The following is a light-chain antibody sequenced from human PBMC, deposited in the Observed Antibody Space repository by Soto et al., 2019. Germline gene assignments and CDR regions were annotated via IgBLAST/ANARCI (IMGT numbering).Light chain of an antibody. V-gene: IGLV1-44*01. CDR2: SNY. CDR3: SAWDASLNGYV. Sequence: VLTKPPSATGIPGQRVTISCSGSSSNIGSKTVNWYQQLPGTAPKLLIYSNYQRPSGVPDRFSGSKSGTSASLAISGLQSEDEADYYCSAWDASLNGYVFGNGTKVTVL. J-gene: IGLJ1*01. CDR1: SSNIGSKT.